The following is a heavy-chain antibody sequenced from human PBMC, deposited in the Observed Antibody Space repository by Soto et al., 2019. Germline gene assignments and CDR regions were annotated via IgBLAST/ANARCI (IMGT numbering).Heavy chain of an antibody. J-gene: IGHJ6*02. Sequence: QVQLVQSGAEVKKPGASVKVSCKASGNTFTSYHMHWVRQAPGQGLEWMGIINPSGGSTSYAQKLQGSVNMTSDKSTSTVYMELRSLRAEDTAVYYCARDLGVAVAGHGYYGMDVWGQGTTVTVSS. D-gene: IGHD6-19*01. CDR2: INPSGGST. V-gene: IGHV1-46*01. CDR1: GNTFTSYH. CDR3: ARDLGVAVAGHGYYGMDV.